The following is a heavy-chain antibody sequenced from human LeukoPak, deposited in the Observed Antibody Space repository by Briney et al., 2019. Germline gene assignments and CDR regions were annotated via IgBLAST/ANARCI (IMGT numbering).Heavy chain of an antibody. CDR1: GYSFTSYW. J-gene: IGHJ6*02. D-gene: IGHD2-2*01. CDR2: IYPGDSDT. CDR3: ARQGHWGPAAIVAYYHGMDV. V-gene: IGHV5-51*01. Sequence: GESLKISCKGSGYSFTSYWIGWVRQMPGKGLEWMGIIYPGDSDTRYSPSFQGQVTISADKSISTAYLQWSSLKASDTAMYYCARQGHWGPAAIVAYYHGMDVWGQGTTVTVSS.